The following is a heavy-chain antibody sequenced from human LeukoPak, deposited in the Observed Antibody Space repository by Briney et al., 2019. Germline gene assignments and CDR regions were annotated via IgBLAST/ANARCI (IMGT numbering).Heavy chain of an antibody. J-gene: IGHJ4*02. CDR2: ISSSSSYI. CDR3: ARGGNWNDFDY. V-gene: IGHV3-21*01. Sequence: GGSLRLSCAASGFTFSSYSLNWVRQAPGKGLERVSSISSSSSYIYYADSVKGGFTISRDNAKNSLYLQMNGLRAEDTAVYTCARGGNWNDFDYWGQGTLVTVSS. D-gene: IGHD1-1*01. CDR1: GFTFSSYS.